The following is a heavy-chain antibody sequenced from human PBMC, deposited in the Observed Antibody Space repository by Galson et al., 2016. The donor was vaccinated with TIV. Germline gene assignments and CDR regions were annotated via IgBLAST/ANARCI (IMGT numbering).Heavy chain of an antibody. V-gene: IGHV6-1*01. CDR1: GDSVSSNRAA. J-gene: IGHJ5*02. D-gene: IGHD3-10*01. CDR3: ARGPHPSHIVLRGPPPNWFDP. CDR2: TYYRSKWYN. Sequence: CAISGDSVSSNRAAWNWIRQSPSRGPEWLGRTYYRSKWYNDYALSVKSRITINIDTSKNQVSLRLNSVTPEDTAVYYCARGPHPSHIVLRGPPPNWFDPWGQGTLVTVSS.